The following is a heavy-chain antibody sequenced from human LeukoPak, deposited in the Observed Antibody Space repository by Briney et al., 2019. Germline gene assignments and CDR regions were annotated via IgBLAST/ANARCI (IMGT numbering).Heavy chain of an antibody. Sequence: PSETLSLTCAVYGGSFSGYYWSWIRQPPGKGLEWIGEINHSGSTNYNPSLKSRVTISVDTSKNQFSLKLSSVTAADTAVYYCARRREQIGFDPWGQGTLVTVSS. J-gene: IGHJ5*02. CDR3: ARRREQIGFDP. CDR2: INHSGST. D-gene: IGHD6-6*01. CDR1: GGSFSGYY. V-gene: IGHV4-34*01.